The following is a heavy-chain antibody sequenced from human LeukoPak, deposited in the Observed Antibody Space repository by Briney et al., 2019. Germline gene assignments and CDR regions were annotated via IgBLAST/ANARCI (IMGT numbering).Heavy chain of an antibody. CDR1: GGSISSGGYY. J-gene: IGHJ5*02. CDR2: IYYSGST. V-gene: IGHV4-31*03. D-gene: IGHD2-21*02. Sequence: SETLSLTCTVSGGSISSGGYYWSWIRQHPGKGLEWIGYIYYSGSTNYNPSLKSRVTISVDTSKNQFSLKLSSVTAADTAVYYCARAQHIVVVTATNWFDPWGQGTLVTVSS. CDR3: ARAQHIVVVTATNWFDP.